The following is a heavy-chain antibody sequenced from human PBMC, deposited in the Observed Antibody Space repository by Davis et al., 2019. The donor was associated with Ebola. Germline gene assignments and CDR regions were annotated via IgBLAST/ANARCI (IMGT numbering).Heavy chain of an antibody. CDR1: GFTVSSNY. J-gene: IGHJ5*02. CDR3: ARVNWNQGWFDP. CDR2: IYSGGST. V-gene: IGHV3-53*04. D-gene: IGHD1-20*01. Sequence: ESLKISCAASGFTVSSNYMSWVRQAPGKGLEWVSVIYSGGSTYYADSVKGRFTISRHNSKNTLYLQMNSLRAEDTAVYYCARVNWNQGWFDPWGQGTLVTVSS.